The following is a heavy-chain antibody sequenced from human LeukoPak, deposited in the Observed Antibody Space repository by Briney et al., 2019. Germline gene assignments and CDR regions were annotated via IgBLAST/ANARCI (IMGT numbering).Heavy chain of an antibody. CDR1: GFTFSSHW. V-gene: IGHV3-74*01. CDR3: ARGYYDSNDSNRSNWFEP. Sequence: GVSLRLSCAASGFTFSSHWMHWVRQAPGKGLVWVSRLNTDGSSTVYADSVKGRFTISRDNAKNTLYLQMNSLRAEDTAVYYCARGYYDSNDSNRSNWFEPWGQGTLVTVSS. D-gene: IGHD3-22*01. CDR2: LNTDGSST. J-gene: IGHJ5*02.